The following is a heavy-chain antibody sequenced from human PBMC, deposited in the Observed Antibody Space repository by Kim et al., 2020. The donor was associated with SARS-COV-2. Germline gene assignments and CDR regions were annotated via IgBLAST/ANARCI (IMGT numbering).Heavy chain of an antibody. J-gene: IGHJ4*02. V-gene: IGHV4-30-4*01. CDR1: GGSISSGDYY. CDR2: IYYSGST. Sequence: SETLSLTCTVSGGSISSGDYYWSWIRQPPGKDLEWIGYIYYSGSTYYNPSVKSRVTITVDTSKNQFSLKLSSVTAAATAVYYWARSLWFGDFDYWGQGTLVTVSS. CDR3: ARSLWFGDFDY. D-gene: IGHD3-10*01.